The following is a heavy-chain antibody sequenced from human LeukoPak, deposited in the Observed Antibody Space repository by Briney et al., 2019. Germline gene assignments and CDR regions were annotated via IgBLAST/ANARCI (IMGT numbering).Heavy chain of an antibody. J-gene: IGHJ4*02. D-gene: IGHD2-2*01. Sequence: GGSLRLSCAASGFTFDDYAMHWVRQAPGKGLEWVSGISWNSGSIGYADSVKGRFTISRDNAKNSLYLQMNSLRAEDMALYYCAKAAGGYCSSTSCPIDYWGQGTLVTVSS. CDR1: GFTFDDYA. CDR3: AKAAGGYCSSTSCPIDY. CDR2: ISWNSGSI. V-gene: IGHV3-9*03.